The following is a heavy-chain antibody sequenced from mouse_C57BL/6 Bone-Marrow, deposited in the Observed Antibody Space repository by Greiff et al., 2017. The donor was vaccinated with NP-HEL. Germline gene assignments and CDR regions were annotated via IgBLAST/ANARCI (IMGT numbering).Heavy chain of an antibody. D-gene: IGHD1-1*01. Sequence: QVHVKQSGPELVKPGASVKISCKASGYTFTDYYINWVKQRPGQGLEWIGWIFPGSGSTYYNEKFKGKATLTVDKSSSTAYMLLSSLTSEDSAVYFCARGGVVPGDFDYWGQGTTLTVSS. CDR1: GYTFTDYY. CDR3: ARGGVVPGDFDY. CDR2: IFPGSGST. J-gene: IGHJ2*01. V-gene: IGHV1-75*01.